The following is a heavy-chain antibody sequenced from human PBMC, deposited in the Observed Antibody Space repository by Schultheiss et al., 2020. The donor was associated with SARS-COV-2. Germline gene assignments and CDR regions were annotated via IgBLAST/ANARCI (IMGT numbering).Heavy chain of an antibody. V-gene: IGHV3-13*01. CDR3: ARVMAGPDAFDI. CDR1: GFTFSSYD. D-gene: IGHD6-19*01. CDR2: TGAGGDT. Sequence: GESLKISCAASGFTFSSYDMHWVRQGPGKGLEWVSVTGAGGDTYYAGSVKGRFTISRENVENSLSLQMNSLRPGDTAVYYCARVMAGPDAFDIWGQGTMVTVSS. J-gene: IGHJ3*02.